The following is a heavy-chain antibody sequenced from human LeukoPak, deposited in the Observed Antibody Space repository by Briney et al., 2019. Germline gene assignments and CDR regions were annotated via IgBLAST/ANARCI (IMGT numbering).Heavy chain of an antibody. Sequence: PSQTLSLTCTVSGGSISSGSYYWSWIRQPAGKGLEWIGRIYTSGSTNYNPSLKSRVTISVDTSKNQFSLKLSSVTAADTAVYYCAMGGVRLWSGGHFDYWGQGTLVTVSS. D-gene: IGHD3-10*02. CDR1: GGSISSGSYY. V-gene: IGHV4-61*02. CDR2: IYTSGST. CDR3: AMGGVRLWSGGHFDY. J-gene: IGHJ4*02.